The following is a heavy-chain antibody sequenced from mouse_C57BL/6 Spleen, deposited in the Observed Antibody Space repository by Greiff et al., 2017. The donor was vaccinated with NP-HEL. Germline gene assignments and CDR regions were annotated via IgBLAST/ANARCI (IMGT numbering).Heavy chain of an antibody. CDR2: ISYDGSN. CDR1: GYSITSGYY. Sequence: EVKLMESGPGLVKPSQSLSLTCSVTGYSITSGYYWNWIRQFPGNKLEWMGYISYDGSNNYNPSLKNRISITRDTSKNQFFLKLNSVTTEDTATYYCAREALYYAMDYWGQGTSVTVSS. J-gene: IGHJ4*01. CDR3: AREALYYAMDY. V-gene: IGHV3-6*01.